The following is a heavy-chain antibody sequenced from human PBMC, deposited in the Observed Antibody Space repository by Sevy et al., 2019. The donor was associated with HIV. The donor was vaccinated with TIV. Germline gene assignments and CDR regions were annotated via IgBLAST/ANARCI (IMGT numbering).Heavy chain of an antibody. V-gene: IGHV3-48*02. D-gene: IGHD3-22*01. CDR1: GFTFSSYS. Sequence: GGSLGLSCAASGFTFSSYSMNWVRQAPGKGLEWVSYISSSSSTIYYADSVKGRFTISRDNAKNSLYLQMNSLRDEDTAVYYCARDLYYYDSSGYINYFDYWGQGTLVTVSS. CDR2: ISSSSSTI. J-gene: IGHJ4*02. CDR3: ARDLYYYDSSGYINYFDY.